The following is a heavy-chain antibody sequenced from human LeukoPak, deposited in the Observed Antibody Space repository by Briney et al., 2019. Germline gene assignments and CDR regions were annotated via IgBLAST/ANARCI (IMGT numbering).Heavy chain of an antibody. V-gene: IGHV1-2*02. D-gene: IGHD2-15*01. J-gene: IGHJ3*02. CDR2: INPNSGGT. CDR3: ARDGDPICSGGSCHKPDAFDI. Sequence: ASVKVSCKASGYTFTCYYMHWVRQAPGQGLEWMGWINPNSGGTNYAQKFQGRVTMTRDTSISTAYMELSSLRSEDTAVYYCARDGDPICSGGSCHKPDAFDIWGQGTMGTVSS. CDR1: GYTFTCYY.